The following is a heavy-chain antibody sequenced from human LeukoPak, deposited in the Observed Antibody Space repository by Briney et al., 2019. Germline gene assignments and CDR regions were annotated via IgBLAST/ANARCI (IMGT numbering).Heavy chain of an antibody. CDR1: GFTVSSNY. J-gene: IGHJ5*02. CDR2: IYSGGST. D-gene: IGHD6-25*01. V-gene: IGHV3-66*01. CDR3: ARDQYSYSTGSNWFDP. Sequence: PGGSLRLSCAASGFTVSSNYMSWVRQAPGKGLEWVSVIYSGGSTYYADSVKGRFTISRDNSKNTLYLQMNSLRAEDTAVYYCARDQYSYSTGSNWFDPWGQGTLVTVSS.